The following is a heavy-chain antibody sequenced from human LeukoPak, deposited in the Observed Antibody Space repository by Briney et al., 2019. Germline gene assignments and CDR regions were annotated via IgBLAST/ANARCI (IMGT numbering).Heavy chain of an antibody. CDR3: AKDDLWFGESGGAFDI. Sequence: GSLRPSCAASGFTFSSYGMHWVRQAPGKGLEWVAVISYDGSNKYYADSVKGRFTISRDNSKNTLYLQMNSLRAEDTAVHYCAKDDLWFGESGGAFDIWGQGTMVTVSS. J-gene: IGHJ3*02. V-gene: IGHV3-30*18. CDR2: ISYDGSNK. CDR1: GFTFSSYG. D-gene: IGHD3-10*01.